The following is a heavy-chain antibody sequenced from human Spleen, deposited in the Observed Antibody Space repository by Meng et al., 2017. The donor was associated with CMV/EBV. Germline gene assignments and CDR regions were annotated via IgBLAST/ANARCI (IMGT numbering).Heavy chain of an antibody. CDR3: ARGIRRRTTVFGVVWEGRLTEKKKDYYGMDV. CDR1: GASFDDASYY. D-gene: IGHD3-3*01. J-gene: IGHJ6*02. Sequence: SETLSLTCTVSGASFDDASYYWVWIRQPPGKGLEWVGSFYFGASNYYNGSLKSRVTVSVDTSKSQFSLKVTSVTAADTAVYYCARGIRRRTTVFGVVWEGRLTEKKKDYYGMDVWGQGTTVTVSS. V-gene: IGHV4-39*01. CDR2: FYFGASN.